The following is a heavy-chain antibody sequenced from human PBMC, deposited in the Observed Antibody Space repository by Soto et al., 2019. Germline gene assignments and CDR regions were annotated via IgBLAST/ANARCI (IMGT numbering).Heavy chain of an antibody. D-gene: IGHD3-22*01. CDR1: GFTFSESV. Sequence: PGGSLRLSCVGSGFTFSESVMAWVRQAPGKVLEWLSVMSGDGRTRYALSVTGRFTISRDNSKNTLYLQMRSLRAEDAAAYYCVKWHTSNFDSLPFTGFDFWGQGTQVTVSS. CDR2: MSGDGRT. CDR3: VKWHTSNFDSLPFTGFDF. J-gene: IGHJ4*02. V-gene: IGHV3-23*01.